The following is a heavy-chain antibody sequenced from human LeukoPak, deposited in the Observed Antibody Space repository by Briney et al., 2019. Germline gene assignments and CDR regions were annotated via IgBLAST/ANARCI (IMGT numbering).Heavy chain of an antibody. CDR3: VREGTPQSRLYYFDY. D-gene: IGHD1-14*01. J-gene: IGHJ4*02. Sequence: GGSLRLSCAASGFTFSSYEMNWLRQAPGKGLEWVSYITSSGSTIYYADSVKGRFTISRDNAKNSLYLQMNSLTAEDTAVYYCVREGTPQSRLYYFDYWGQGTLVTVSS. CDR1: GFTFSSYE. V-gene: IGHV3-48*03. CDR2: ITSSGSTI.